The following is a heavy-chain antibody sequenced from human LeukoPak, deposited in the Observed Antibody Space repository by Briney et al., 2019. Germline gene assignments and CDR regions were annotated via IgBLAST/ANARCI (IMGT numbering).Heavy chain of an antibody. D-gene: IGHD2-2*01. CDR3: VRAHGTYAPLGY. CDR1: GFTFSSYW. V-gene: IGHV3-74*01. CDR2: IKSDGSST. Sequence: GGSLRLSCAASGFTFSSYWMHWVRQAPGKGLVWVSRIKSDGSSTTYADPVKGRFTISRDNAKNTLYLQMNSLRAEDTAVYYCVRAHGTYAPLGYWGQGILVTVSS. J-gene: IGHJ4*02.